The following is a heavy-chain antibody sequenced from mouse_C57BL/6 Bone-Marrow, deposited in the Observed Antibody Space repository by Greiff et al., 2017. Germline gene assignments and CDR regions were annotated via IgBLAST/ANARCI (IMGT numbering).Heavy chain of an antibody. CDR2: IYPGSGST. CDR1: GYTFTSYW. Sequence: QVQLQQPGAELVKPGASVTMSCKASGYTFTSYWITWLKQRPGQGLEWIGDIYPGSGSTNYNEKFKSKATLTVDTSSSTAYMQLSSLTSEDSAVYYCARVGTTVVAFYWYFDVWGTGTTVTVSS. J-gene: IGHJ1*03. CDR3: ARVGTTVVAFYWYFDV. D-gene: IGHD1-1*01. V-gene: IGHV1-55*01.